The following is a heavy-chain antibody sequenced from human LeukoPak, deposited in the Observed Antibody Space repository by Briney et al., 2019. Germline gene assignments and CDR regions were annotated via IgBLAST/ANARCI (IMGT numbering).Heavy chain of an antibody. CDR1: GFTFSTFA. Sequence: PGGSLRLSCAASGFTFSTFAMIWVRQPPGKGLEWVSSIFPSGGEIHYADSVRGRFTISRDNSKSTLSLQMNSLRAEDTAVYYCARDRRGVGYRPQYYQYYYMDVWGKGTTVTVSS. D-gene: IGHD5-24*01. V-gene: IGHV3-23*01. J-gene: IGHJ6*03. CDR2: IFPSGGEI. CDR3: ARDRRGVGYRPQYYQYYYMDV.